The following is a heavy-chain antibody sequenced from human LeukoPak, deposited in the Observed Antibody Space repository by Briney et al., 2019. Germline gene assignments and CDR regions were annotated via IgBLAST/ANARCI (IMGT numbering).Heavy chain of an antibody. CDR2: ISSSSSYI. CDR3: ARDSSSSTLWYFDL. Sequence: PGGSLRLSCAASGFTFSSYSMNWVRQAPGKGLEWVSSISSSSSYIYYADSVKGRFTISRDNAKNSLYLQMNSLRAEDTAVYYCARDSSSSTLWYFDLWGRGTLVTVSS. D-gene: IGHD6-6*01. CDR1: GFTFSSYS. J-gene: IGHJ2*01. V-gene: IGHV3-21*01.